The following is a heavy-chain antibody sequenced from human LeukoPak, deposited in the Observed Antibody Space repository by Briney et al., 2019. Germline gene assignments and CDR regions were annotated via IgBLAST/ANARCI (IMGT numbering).Heavy chain of an antibody. CDR1: GFSLEDYA. D-gene: IGHD3-9*01. Sequence: GGSLRLSCVGSGFSLEDYAMHWVRQVPGKGLEWVSSIAWDSGTQVYRDSVRGRFTISRDNDKNSLYLQMNSLRPEDTALYYCVKDMGFDLLKDAFHVWGQGTLVTVSS. CDR3: VKDMGFDLLKDAFHV. J-gene: IGHJ3*01. V-gene: IGHV3-9*01. CDR2: IAWDSGTQ.